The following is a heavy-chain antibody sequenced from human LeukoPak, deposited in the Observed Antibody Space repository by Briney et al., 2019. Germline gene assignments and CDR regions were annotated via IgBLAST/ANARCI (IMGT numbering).Heavy chain of an antibody. CDR2: ISGSGGST. CDR1: GFSFSSYA. J-gene: IGHJ4*02. CDR3: AKSLGYSYGHPFDY. Sequence: GGSLRLSCAASGFSFSSYAMSWVRQAPGKGLEWVSAISGSGGSTYYADSVKGRFTISRDNSKNTLYLQMNSLRAEDTAVYYCAKSLGYSYGHPFDYWGQGTLVTVSS. V-gene: IGHV3-23*01. D-gene: IGHD5-18*01.